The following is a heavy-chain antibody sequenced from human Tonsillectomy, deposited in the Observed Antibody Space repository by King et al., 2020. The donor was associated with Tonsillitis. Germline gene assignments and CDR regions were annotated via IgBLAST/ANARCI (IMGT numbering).Heavy chain of an antibody. D-gene: IGHD5-24*01. CDR1: GGAFSTYA. CDR2: IIPIFGTP. CDR3: ARADGVEMAKLEWFWFDP. J-gene: IGHJ5*02. Sequence: QVQLVESGTEVKKPGSSVKVSCKASGGAFSTYAISWVRQAPGQGLEWMGGIIPIFGTPNYAQKFQGRVTISADESTNTAYMELYSLRSEDTAVYYCARADGVEMAKLEWFWFDPWGQGTLVTVSS. V-gene: IGHV1-69*01.